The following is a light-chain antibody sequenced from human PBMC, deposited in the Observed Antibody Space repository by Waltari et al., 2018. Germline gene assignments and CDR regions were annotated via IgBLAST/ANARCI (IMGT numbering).Light chain of an antibody. CDR1: SLRSYY. Sequence: SSELTQDPAVSVALGQTVRIRCHGDSLRSYYASWYQQKPGQAPVLVIYGKTNRPSGIPDRFSGSSSGNTASLTITGAQAEDEADYYCNSRDNSGNHCVFGGGTKLTVL. V-gene: IGLV3-19*01. CDR3: NSRDNSGNHCV. J-gene: IGLJ3*02. CDR2: GKT.